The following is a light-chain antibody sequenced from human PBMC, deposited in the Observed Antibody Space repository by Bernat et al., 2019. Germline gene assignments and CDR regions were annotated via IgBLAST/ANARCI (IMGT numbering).Light chain of an antibody. CDR1: QSVSSNY. J-gene: IGKJ1*01. V-gene: IGKV3-20*01. CDR2: GAS. Sequence: ETVLTQSPGTLSLSPGERATLSCRASQSVSSNYLAWYQQKPGQAPRLLIPGASSRATGIPDRFSGGGSGTDFTLAISRLEPEDFAVYYCQQYGTSRTFGQGTKVEIK. CDR3: QQYGTSRT.